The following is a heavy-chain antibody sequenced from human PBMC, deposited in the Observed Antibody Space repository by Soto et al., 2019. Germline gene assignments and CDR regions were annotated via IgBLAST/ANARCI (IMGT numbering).Heavy chain of an antibody. CDR1: GGSISSSNYY. Sequence: FVTLSLTYTVSGGSISSSNYYWGWIRQPPGKGLEWIGSIYYSGSTYYNPSLKSRVTISVDTSKNQFSLKLSSVTAADTAVYYCASPKIAFYNWFDPWGQGTLVTVSS. CDR2: IYYSGST. V-gene: IGHV4-39*01. D-gene: IGHD3-3*02. J-gene: IGHJ5*02. CDR3: ASPKIAFYNWFDP.